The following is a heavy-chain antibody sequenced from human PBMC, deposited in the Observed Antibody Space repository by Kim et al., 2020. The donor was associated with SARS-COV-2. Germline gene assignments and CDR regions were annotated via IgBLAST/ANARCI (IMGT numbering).Heavy chain of an antibody. V-gene: IGHV3-21*01. D-gene: IGHD6-13*01. CDR3: AKESYRSRGLACKY. J-gene: IGHJ4*02. Sequence: ADSGKGRFTIARDNAKNSLYLQMNSLRAEDTAVYYCAKESYRSRGLACKYWGQGTLVTVSS.